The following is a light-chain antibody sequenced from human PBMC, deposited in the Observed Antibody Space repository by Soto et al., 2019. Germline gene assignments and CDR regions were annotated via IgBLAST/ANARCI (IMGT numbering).Light chain of an antibody. CDR3: HQRQRWPRT. Sequence: EIVMTQSPATLSVSPGERATLSCRASQSVSSNLAWYQQKPGQAPRLLIYGASSRATGIPGRFSGSGSGTDFTLTITSLEPEDFAFYYCHQRQRWPRTFGQGTKVDIK. V-gene: IGKV3D-15*01. J-gene: IGKJ1*01. CDR2: GAS. CDR1: QSVSSN.